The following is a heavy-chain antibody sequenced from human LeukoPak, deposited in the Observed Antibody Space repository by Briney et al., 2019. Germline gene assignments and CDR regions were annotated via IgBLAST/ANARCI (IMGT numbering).Heavy chain of an antibody. CDR1: GYTLTELS. D-gene: IGHD6-19*01. CDR2: FDPEDGET. Sequence: ASVKVSCKVSGYTLTELSMHWVRQAPGKGLEWMGGFDPEDGETIYAQKFQGRVTMTRNTSISTAYMELSSLRSEDTAVYYCARGRGSGPFWGYWGQGTLVTVSS. V-gene: IGHV1-24*01. CDR3: ARGRGSGPFWGY. J-gene: IGHJ4*02.